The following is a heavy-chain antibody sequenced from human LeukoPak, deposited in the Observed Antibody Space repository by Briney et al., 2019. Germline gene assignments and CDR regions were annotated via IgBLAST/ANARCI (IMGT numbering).Heavy chain of an antibody. CDR2: ISGSGGST. J-gene: IGHJ3*02. V-gene: IGHV3-23*01. D-gene: IGHD6-19*01. CDR1: GFTFSSYA. Sequence: PGGSLRLSCAASGFTFSSYAMSWVRQAPGKGLEWVSAISGSGGSTYYADSVKGRFTITRGNAQNSLTLHMNTLRADDTAVYYCARTIIAVPVNAFDIWGQGTMVTASS. CDR3: ARTIIAVPVNAFDI.